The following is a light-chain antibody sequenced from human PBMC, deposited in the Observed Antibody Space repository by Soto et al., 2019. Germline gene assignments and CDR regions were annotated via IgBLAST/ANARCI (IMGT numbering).Light chain of an antibody. Sequence: EIVMTQSPATLYVSPGERATLSCRASQSVNRNLAWYQQKPGQAPRLLIYGASPRATTIPDRFSGSGSGTEFTLTISSRQSEDFAVYYCQQYNEWPRTFGQGTRVEIK. CDR3: QQYNEWPRT. J-gene: IGKJ1*01. V-gene: IGKV3-15*01. CDR2: GAS. CDR1: QSVNRN.